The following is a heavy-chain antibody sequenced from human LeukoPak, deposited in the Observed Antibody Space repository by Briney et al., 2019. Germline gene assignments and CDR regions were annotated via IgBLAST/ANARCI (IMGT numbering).Heavy chain of an antibody. V-gene: IGHV3-20*04. Sequence: PGGSLRLPCAASGFTFDDYGMSWVRQAPGKGLGRGSGINWNGGSTGYADSVKGRFTISRDNAKNSLYLQMNSLRAEDTALYYCARINYYGSGTSDYWGQGTLVTVSS. D-gene: IGHD3-10*01. CDR2: INWNGGST. CDR1: GFTFDDYG. J-gene: IGHJ4*02. CDR3: ARINYYGSGTSDY.